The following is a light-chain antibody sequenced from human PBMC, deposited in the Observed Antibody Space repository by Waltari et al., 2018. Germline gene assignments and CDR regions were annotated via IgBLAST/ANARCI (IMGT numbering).Light chain of an antibody. Sequence: DIVMTQSPLSLPVTPGEPASISCRSSQSLLHSNGFTYLDWYLQKPGQSPQLLIYLGSNRASGVPDRFSGSGSGTDFTLKISRVEAEDVGIYYCMQALHTPDTFGQGTKLEI. V-gene: IGKV2-28*01. J-gene: IGKJ2*01. CDR3: MQALHTPDT. CDR2: LGS. CDR1: QSLLHSNGFTY.